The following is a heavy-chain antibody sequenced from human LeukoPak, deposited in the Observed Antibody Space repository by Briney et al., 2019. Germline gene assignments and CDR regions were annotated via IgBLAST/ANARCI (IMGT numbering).Heavy chain of an antibody. J-gene: IGHJ5*02. CDR2: ISAYNGNT. CDR3: ARGYYDSSGYYLGNWFDP. V-gene: IGHV1-18*01. CDR1: GYTFTNYG. Sequence: GASVKVSCKASGYTFTNYGISWVRQAPGQGLEWMGWISAYNGNTNYAQKLQGRVTMTTDTSTSTAYMELRSLRSDDTAVYYCARGYYDSSGYYLGNWFDPWGQGTLVTVSS. D-gene: IGHD3-22*01.